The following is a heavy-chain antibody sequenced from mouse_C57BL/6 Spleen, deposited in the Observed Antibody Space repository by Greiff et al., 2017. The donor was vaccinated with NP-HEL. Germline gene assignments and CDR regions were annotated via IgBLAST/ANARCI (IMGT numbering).Heavy chain of an antibody. CDR1: GFSLTSYG. CDR2: IWGVGST. D-gene: IGHD2-2*01. CDR3: ARGYYGYGEYAMDY. J-gene: IGHJ4*01. V-gene: IGHV2-6*01. Sequence: VQVVESGPGLVAPSQSLSITCTVSGFSLTSYGVDWVRQSPGKGLEWLGVIWGVGSTNYNSALKSRLSISKDNSKSQVFLKMNSRQTDDTAMYYWARGYYGYGEYAMDYWGQGTSVTVSS.